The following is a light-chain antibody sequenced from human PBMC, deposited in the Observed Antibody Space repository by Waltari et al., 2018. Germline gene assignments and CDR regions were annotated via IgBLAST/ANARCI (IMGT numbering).Light chain of an antibody. J-gene: IGKJ2*01. Sequence: VMTQSPLSLPLSPGQPASISCRSSQGLVHSDGNTYLSWFQQSPGQSPRRLIYEVSNRDSGVPDRFSGSGSGTDFTLKISRVEAEDVAVYYCMQATHWSYTFGQGTKLEIK. CDR3: MQATHWSYT. CDR2: EVS. CDR1: QGLVHSDGNTY. V-gene: IGKV2-30*02.